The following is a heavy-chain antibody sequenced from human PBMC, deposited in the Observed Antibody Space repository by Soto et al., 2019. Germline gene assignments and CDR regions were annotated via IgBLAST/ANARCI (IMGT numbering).Heavy chain of an antibody. CDR1: GFTVDDYA. D-gene: IGHD4-17*01. CDR2: ISWNSETI. Sequence: VQLVESGGGLVQPGRSLRLSCAASGFTVDDYAMHWVRQAPGKGLEWVSGISWNSETIDYADSVKGRFTISRDNAESFILLQMNSLRPDDTALYYCAKDMKWGGMTTIHYFDSWGQGTLVTVSS. CDR3: AKDMKWGGMTTIHYFDS. J-gene: IGHJ4*02. V-gene: IGHV3-9*01.